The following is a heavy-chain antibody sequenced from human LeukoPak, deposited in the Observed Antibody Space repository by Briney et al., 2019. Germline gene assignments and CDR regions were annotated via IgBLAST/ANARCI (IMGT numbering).Heavy chain of an antibody. V-gene: IGHV4-39*01. CDR3: ARWGRDDNNGWFY. Sequence: SETLSLTCTVSGVSISSSNYYWGWIRQPPGKGLEWIGTIYYNGSPSYNPSLKSRGTISADTSKNQFSLKLSSVTAADTAVYYCARWGRDDNNGWFYWGQGTLVTVSS. J-gene: IGHJ4*02. D-gene: IGHD5-24*01. CDR2: IYYNGSP. CDR1: GVSISSSNYY.